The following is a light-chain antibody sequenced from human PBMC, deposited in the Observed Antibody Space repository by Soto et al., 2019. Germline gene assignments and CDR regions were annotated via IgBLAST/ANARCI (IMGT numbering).Light chain of an antibody. Sequence: EIVMTQSPDTLSVSPGDRAALSCRTSQSVSSDLAWYQQKPGQAPRLLIYGASTRATGIPARFSGSGSGTEFTLTISSLQSEDFATYYCQQYYSYSGGTFGQGTKVDIK. J-gene: IGKJ1*01. CDR1: QSVSSD. CDR3: QQYYSYSGGT. CDR2: GAS. V-gene: IGKV3D-15*01.